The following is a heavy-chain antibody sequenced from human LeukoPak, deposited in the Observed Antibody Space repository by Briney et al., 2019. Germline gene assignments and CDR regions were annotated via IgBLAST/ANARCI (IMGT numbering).Heavy chain of an antibody. CDR1: GFTFSSYA. CDR3: ARDVGPNYDYVWGSYRRFDY. Sequence: GSLRLSCAASGFTFSSYAMSWVRQAPGKGLEWIGEINHSGSTNYNPSLKSRVTISVDTSKNQFSLKLSSVTAADTAVYYCARDVGPNYDYVWGSYRRFDYWGQGTLVTVSS. CDR2: INHSGST. V-gene: IGHV4-34*01. J-gene: IGHJ4*02. D-gene: IGHD3-16*02.